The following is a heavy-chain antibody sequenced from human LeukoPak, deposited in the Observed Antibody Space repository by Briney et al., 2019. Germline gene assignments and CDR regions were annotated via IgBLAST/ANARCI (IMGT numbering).Heavy chain of an antibody. Sequence: GGSLRLSCAASGFTFSDYYMSWIRQAPGKGLEWVSYISSSGSTIYYADSVKGRFTISRDNAKNSLYLQMNSLRAEDTAVYYCARVHDYNDRPFFYYGMDVWGQGTTVIVS. V-gene: IGHV3-11*01. CDR3: ARVHDYNDRPFFYYGMDV. CDR1: GFTFSDYY. D-gene: IGHD4-11*01. CDR2: ISSSGSTI. J-gene: IGHJ6*02.